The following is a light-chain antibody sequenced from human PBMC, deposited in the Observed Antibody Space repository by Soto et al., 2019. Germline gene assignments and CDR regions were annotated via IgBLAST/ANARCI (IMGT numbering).Light chain of an antibody. J-gene: IGKJ4*01. CDR3: QQYHTWPVT. V-gene: IGKV3-15*01. CDR1: QGISKK. Sequence: IVMTQSPATLSVAPPGRVTFSCRASQGISKKVAWYQHKPGQAPRLLISAVSTGATGVPARFSGSGSGTEFTLTINSLQSKDCTTSSSQQYHTWPVTFGGGTKLDIK. CDR2: AVS.